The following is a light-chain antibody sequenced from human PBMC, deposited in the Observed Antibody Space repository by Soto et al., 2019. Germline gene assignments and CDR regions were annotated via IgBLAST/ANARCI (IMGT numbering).Light chain of an antibody. V-gene: IGLV3-21*04. CDR2: YES. CDR3: QLWDSSREHVV. J-gene: IGLJ2*01. Sequence: SYELTQPPSVSVAPGRTTRTTCGVNNIGSKSVRWYQQKPGQAPVLVIYYESDRPSGIPERFSGSNSGNTANLTISRVEASDEADYYCQLWDSSREHVVFGGGINVTVL. CDR1: NIGSKS.